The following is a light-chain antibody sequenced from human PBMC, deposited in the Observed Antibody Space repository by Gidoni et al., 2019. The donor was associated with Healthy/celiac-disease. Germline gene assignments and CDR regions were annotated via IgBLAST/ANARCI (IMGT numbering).Light chain of an antibody. J-gene: IGLJ2*01. Sequence: SYVLTQPPSVSVAPGQTARITCGGNHIGRKSVHWYQQKPGQAPVLVVYDASDRPSGIPERFSGSNSGNTATLTISRVEAGDEADYYCQAWDSSSDHVVFGGGTKLTVL. CDR1: HIGRKS. CDR2: DAS. V-gene: IGLV3-21*02. CDR3: QAWDSSSDHVV.